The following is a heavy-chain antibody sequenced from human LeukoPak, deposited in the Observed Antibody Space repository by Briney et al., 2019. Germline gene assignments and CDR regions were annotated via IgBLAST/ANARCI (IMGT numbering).Heavy chain of an antibody. CDR2: IYYSGST. Sequence: SETLSLTCTVSGGSISSYYWSWIRQPPGKGLEWIGYIYYSGSTNDNPSLKSRVTISVDTSKNQFSLKLSSVTAADTAVYYCARGLGKGSSLGELPPRWGQGTLVTVSS. J-gene: IGHJ4*02. CDR3: ARGLGKGSSLGELPPR. V-gene: IGHV4-59*01. CDR1: GGSISSYY. D-gene: IGHD1-26*01.